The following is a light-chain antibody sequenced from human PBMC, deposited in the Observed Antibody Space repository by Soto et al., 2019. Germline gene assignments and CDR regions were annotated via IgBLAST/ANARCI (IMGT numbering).Light chain of an antibody. CDR1: SSNIGAGYD. V-gene: IGLV1-40*01. CDR2: GNS. Sequence: QSVLTQPPSASGAPGQRVTISCTGSSSNIGAGYDVHWYQQLPGTAPKLLIYGNSNRPSGVPDRFSGSKSGTSASLAITGLQAEDEADYYCQSYDSSLYVFGTGTKVTAL. J-gene: IGLJ1*01. CDR3: QSYDSSLYV.